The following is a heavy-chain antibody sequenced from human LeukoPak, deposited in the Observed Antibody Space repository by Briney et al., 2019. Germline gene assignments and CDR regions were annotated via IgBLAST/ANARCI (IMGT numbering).Heavy chain of an antibody. Sequence: EASVKVSCKASEYTFTSYYMHWVRQAPGQGLEWMGIINPSGGSTSYAQKFQGRVTMTRDTSTSTVYMELSSLRSEDTAVYYCARDGGYDFWSGYHRRDYWGQGTLVTVSS. V-gene: IGHV1-46*01. CDR3: ARDGGYDFWSGYHRRDY. CDR1: EYTFTSYY. D-gene: IGHD3-3*01. CDR2: INPSGGST. J-gene: IGHJ4*02.